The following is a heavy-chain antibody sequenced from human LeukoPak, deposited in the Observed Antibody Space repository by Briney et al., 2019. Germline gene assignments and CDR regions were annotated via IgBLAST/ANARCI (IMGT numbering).Heavy chain of an antibody. CDR1: GFTFSSYS. CDR3: ARAEGYGAIDY. Sequence: KPGGSLRLSCAASGFTFSSYSMNWVRQAPGKGLEWVSSISSSSSYIYYADSAKGRFTISRDNAKNSLYLQMNSLTAEDTAFYYCARAEGYGAIDYWGQGTLVTVSS. J-gene: IGHJ4*02. V-gene: IGHV3-21*01. CDR2: ISSSSSYI. D-gene: IGHD5-12*01.